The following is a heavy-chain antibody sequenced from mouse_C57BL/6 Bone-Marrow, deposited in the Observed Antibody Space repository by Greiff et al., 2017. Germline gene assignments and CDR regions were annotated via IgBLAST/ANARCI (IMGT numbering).Heavy chain of an antibody. J-gene: IGHJ3*01. CDR2: FYPGSGSI. D-gene: IGHD1-1*01. V-gene: IGHV1-62-2*01. CDR3: ARHGRVPHYYGSEELAWFAY. CDR1: GYTFTEYT. Sequence: QVQLQQSGAELVNPGASVKLSCKASGYTFTEYTIHWVKQRSGQGLEWIGWFYPGSGSIKYNEKFKDKATLTADKSSSTVYMELSRLTSEDAAVYFCARHGRVPHYYGSEELAWFAYWGQGTLVTVSA.